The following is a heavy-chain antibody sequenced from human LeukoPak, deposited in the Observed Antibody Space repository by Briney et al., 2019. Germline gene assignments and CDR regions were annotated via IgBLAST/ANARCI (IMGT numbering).Heavy chain of an antibody. J-gene: IGHJ3*02. Sequence: PGGSLRLSCAASGFTFSSYAMNWVRQAPGRGLEWVSGISVSGTGTYYADSVQGRFTISRDNSKNMLYLQMNSLRAEDTAVYYCAKDILSADPRSGEGFDIWGQGTMVTVST. D-gene: IGHD2-21*01. CDR2: ISVSGTGT. CDR3: AKDILSADPRSGEGFDI. V-gene: IGHV3-23*01. CDR1: GFTFSSYA.